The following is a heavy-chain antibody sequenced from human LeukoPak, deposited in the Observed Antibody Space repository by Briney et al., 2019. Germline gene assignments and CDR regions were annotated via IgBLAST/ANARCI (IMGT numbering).Heavy chain of an antibody. Sequence: GGSLRLSCAASGFTFSNYWMNWVRQAPGKGLEWVANIKQDGGEKSYVDSVKGRFTISRDNAKNSLHLRMNSLRAEDTAVYYCARWKSGSCSHWGQGTLVTVSS. D-gene: IGHD1-26*01. J-gene: IGHJ4*02. CDR2: IKQDGGEK. CDR3: ARWKSGSCSH. CDR1: GFTFSNYW. V-gene: IGHV3-7*03.